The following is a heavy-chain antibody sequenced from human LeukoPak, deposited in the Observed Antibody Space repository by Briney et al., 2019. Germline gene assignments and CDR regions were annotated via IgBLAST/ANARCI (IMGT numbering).Heavy chain of an antibody. CDR2: LFSTGIT. D-gene: IGHD5-12*01. J-gene: IGHJ4*02. Sequence: SETLSLTCTVSGGSVSSSNYHWAWIRQSPGMGLEWIGTLFSTGITSQTPDASLRSRVTLSVDTSRNQFSLELRSLTAADTAIFYCARSRYSGYGFFDYWGQGTLVTVSS. CDR1: GGSVSSSNYH. V-gene: IGHV4-39*01. CDR3: ARSRYSGYGFFDY.